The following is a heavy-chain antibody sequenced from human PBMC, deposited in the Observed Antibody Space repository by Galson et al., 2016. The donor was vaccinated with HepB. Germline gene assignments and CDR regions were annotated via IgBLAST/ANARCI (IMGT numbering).Heavy chain of an antibody. CDR2: IIPIFGTP. CDR1: GGTSSSYA. J-gene: IGHJ4*02. CDR3: ARGPEESIVVVPAAIVY. D-gene: IGHD2-2*02. V-gene: IGHV1-69*06. Sequence: SVKVSCKASGGTSSSYAISWVRQAPGQGLEWMGGIIPIFGTPNYAQKLQGRVTITADKSTSTAYMELSSLRSEDTAVYYCARGPEESIVVVPAAIVYWGQGTLVTVSS.